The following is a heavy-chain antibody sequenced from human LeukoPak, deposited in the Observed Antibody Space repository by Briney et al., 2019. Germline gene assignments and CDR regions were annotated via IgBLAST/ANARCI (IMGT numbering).Heavy chain of an antibody. V-gene: IGHV3-20*04. D-gene: IGHD3-22*01. J-gene: IGHJ4*02. CDR3: ARAHNYDGRDYYYAFSDN. Sequence: GGSLRLSCAASGFNFDDYGMTWVRQAPGRGLEWVSGVNWSGSSTNYADSVKGRFTISRDSATNSLYLQMNSLRAEGTALYYCARAHNYDGRDYYYAFSDNWGQGTLVTVSS. CDR2: VNWSGSST. CDR1: GFNFDDYG.